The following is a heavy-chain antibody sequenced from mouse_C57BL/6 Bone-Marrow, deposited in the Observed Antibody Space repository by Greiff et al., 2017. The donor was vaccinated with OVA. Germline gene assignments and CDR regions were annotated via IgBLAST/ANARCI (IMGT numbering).Heavy chain of an antibody. CDR2: IIYDGST. CDR3: ARVDDDFDN. J-gene: IGHJ2*01. V-gene: IGHV3-6*01. CDR1: GYSITSGYY. Sequence: VQLKESGPGLVKPSQSLSLTCSVTGYSITSGYYWNWIRQFPGNKLEWMGYIIYDGSTNYNPSLKNRISLTHDTSKSQFFLKLNSVTTEDTATYYCARVDDDFDNRGQGTTLTVSS. D-gene: IGHD2-3*01.